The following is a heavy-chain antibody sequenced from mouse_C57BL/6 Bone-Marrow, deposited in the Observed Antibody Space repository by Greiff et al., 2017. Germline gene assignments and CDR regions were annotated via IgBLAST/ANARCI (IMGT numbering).Heavy chain of an antibody. CDR1: GYTFTSYG. J-gene: IGHJ2*01. V-gene: IGHV1-81*01. CDR2: IYPRSGNT. CDR3: AGPMDY. Sequence: VKLQQSGAELARPGASVKLSCKASGYTFTSYGISWVKQRTGQGLEWIGEIYPRSGNTYYNEKFKGKATLTADKSSSTAYMELRSLTSEDSAVYFCAGPMDYWGQGTTLTVSS.